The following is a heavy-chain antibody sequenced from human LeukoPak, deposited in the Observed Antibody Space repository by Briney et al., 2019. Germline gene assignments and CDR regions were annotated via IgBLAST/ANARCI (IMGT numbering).Heavy chain of an antibody. Sequence: GEALKISCKGSGYSFTSYWIGWVRRMPGKGMEWMGIIYPGDCDTRYSPSFQGQVTISDDKSIRTAYLQWTSLKASDTAMYYCARLGSYGFMDYWGQGTLVTVSS. CDR2: IYPGDCDT. CDR1: GYSFTSYW. CDR3: ARLGSYGFMDY. V-gene: IGHV5-51*01. J-gene: IGHJ4*02. D-gene: IGHD5-18*01.